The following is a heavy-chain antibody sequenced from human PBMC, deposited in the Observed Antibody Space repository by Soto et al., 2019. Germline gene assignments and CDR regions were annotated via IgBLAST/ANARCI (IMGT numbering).Heavy chain of an antibody. CDR2: ISWESGSK. V-gene: IGHV3-9*01. CDR1: GFNFNDYA. Sequence: EVQLVESGGGLVQPGRSLRLSCAASGFNFNDYAMHWVRQIAGKGLEWVSGISWESGSKGYADDVKGRFTISRDNAKNSLYLEMNSLRPEDTARYFCVKDHDEDFGCDLDYFNYWGQGTLVTVSS. J-gene: IGHJ4*02. CDR3: VKDHDEDFGCDLDYFNY. D-gene: IGHD5-12*01.